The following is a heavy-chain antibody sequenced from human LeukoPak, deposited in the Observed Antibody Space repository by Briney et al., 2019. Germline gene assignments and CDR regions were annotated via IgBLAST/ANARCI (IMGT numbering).Heavy chain of an antibody. CDR1: GFTFSSYG. CDR3: ARDGGFFDWYFDY. CDR2: IWYEGSNK. J-gene: IGHJ4*02. V-gene: IGHV3-33*01. Sequence: PGSSLTLSCAASGFTFSSYGMHWVRQAPGKGLEGVAVIWYEGSNKYYAASVKGRFTISRDNSKNTLYLQMNSLRAEDTAVYYCARDGGFFDWYFDYWGQGTLVTVSS. D-gene: IGHD3-9*01.